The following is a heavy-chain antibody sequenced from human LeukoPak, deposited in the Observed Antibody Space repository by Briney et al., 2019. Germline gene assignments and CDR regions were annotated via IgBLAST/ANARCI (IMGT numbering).Heavy chain of an antibody. D-gene: IGHD2-15*01. CDR1: GYSISSGYY. Sequence: SETLSLTCTVSGYSISSGYYWGWIRQPPGKGLEWIGSIYHSGSTYYNPSLKSRVTISVDTSKNQFSLKLSSVTAADTAVYYCARDALGYCNGGSCGVVWFDPWGQGTLVTVSS. CDR2: IYHSGST. J-gene: IGHJ5*02. V-gene: IGHV4-38-2*02. CDR3: ARDALGYCNGGSCGVVWFDP.